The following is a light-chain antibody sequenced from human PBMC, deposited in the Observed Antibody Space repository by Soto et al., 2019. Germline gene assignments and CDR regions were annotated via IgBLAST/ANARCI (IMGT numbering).Light chain of an antibody. Sequence: QSVLTQPASVSGSPGQSITISCTGASSDVGGYNYVSWYQQHPGKAPKLIIYDVSYRPSGVSDRFSGSKSGNTASLTISGPQGEDGGDYPCSSYLSTDTSHVFGTGTKLTVL. CDR3: SSYLSTDTSHV. J-gene: IGLJ1*01. V-gene: IGLV2-14*03. CDR2: DVS. CDR1: SSDVGGYNY.